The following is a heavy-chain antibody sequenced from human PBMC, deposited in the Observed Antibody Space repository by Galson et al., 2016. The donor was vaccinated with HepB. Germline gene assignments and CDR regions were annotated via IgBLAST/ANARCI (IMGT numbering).Heavy chain of an antibody. CDR3: GRDPRQLMALAGQDS. J-gene: IGHJ4*02. CDR2: INPNNGDT. CDR1: GYTFTDYY. V-gene: IGHV1-2*06. Sequence: SVKVSCKASGYTFTDYYIHWVRQAPGQGLEWMGRINPNNGDTRYLQKFQGRVTVTSDTPISTAYMELSRLTPDDTAVYYCGRDPRQLMALAGQDSWGQGTLVTVSS. D-gene: IGHD1-1*01.